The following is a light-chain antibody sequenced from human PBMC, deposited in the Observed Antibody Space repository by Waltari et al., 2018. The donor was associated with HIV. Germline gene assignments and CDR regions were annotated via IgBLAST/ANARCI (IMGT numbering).Light chain of an antibody. V-gene: IGKV1-39*01. CDR3: QQSYTTPRM. J-gene: IGKJ1*01. CDR1: QSTSNF. Sequence: DIQMTQSPSSLSASAGERVTITCRASQSTSNFLNWYQQKPGKAPKLLISAASSLQSGVPSRFSGSGSGTDFTLTISSLQPEDFATYYCQQSYTTPRMFGQGTKVEIK. CDR2: AAS.